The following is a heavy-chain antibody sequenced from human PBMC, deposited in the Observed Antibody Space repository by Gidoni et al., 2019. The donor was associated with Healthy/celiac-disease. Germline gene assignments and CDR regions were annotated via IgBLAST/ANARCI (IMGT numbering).Heavy chain of an antibody. J-gene: IGHJ4*02. V-gene: IGHV4-39*01. CDR1: GGSISSSSYY. D-gene: IGHD1-26*01. CDR3: ASRMFIVGATRY. Sequence: QLQLQASGPGLVNPSETLSLTCTVSGGSISSSSYYWGWIRQPPGKGLEWIGSIYYSGSTYYNPSLKSRVTISVDTSKNQFSLKLSSVTAAETAVYYCASRMFIVGATRYWGQGTLVTVSS. CDR2: IYYSGST.